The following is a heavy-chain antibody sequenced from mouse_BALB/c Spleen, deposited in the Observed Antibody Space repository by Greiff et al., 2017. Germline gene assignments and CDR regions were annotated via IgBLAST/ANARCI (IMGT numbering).Heavy chain of an antibody. CDR2: ISSGGSYT. CDR3: ARHITTAPFAY. J-gene: IGHJ3*01. CDR1: GFTFSSYG. V-gene: IGHV5-6*02. D-gene: IGHD1-2*01. Sequence: EVKLVESGGDLVKPGGSLKLSCAASGFTFSSYGMSWVRQTPDKRLEWVATISSGGSYTYYPDSVTGRFTISRDNAKNTLYLQMSSLKSEDTAMYYCARHITTAPFAYWGQGTLVTVSA.